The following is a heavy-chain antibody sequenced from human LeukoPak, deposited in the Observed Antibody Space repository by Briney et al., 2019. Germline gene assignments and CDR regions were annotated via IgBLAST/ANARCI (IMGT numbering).Heavy chain of an antibody. D-gene: IGHD2-21*02. J-gene: IGHJ4*02. CDR1: GFIFSDHW. V-gene: IGHV3-21*01. Sequence: NPGGSLRLSCAASGFIFSDHWMNWVRQPPGKGLEWVSSITSSRIYIYYAVSVKGRFTISRDNAKNSLYLQMNSLRAEDTAVYYCARDGSRGNLVTAPDFWGQGTLVTVSS. CDR2: ITSSRIYI. CDR3: ARDGSRGNLVTAPDF.